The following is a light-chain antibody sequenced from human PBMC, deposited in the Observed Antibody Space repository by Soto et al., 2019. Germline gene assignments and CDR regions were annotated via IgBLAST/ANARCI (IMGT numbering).Light chain of an antibody. CDR1: QSVASN. CDR3: QQYNNWPWT. V-gene: IGKV3-15*01. J-gene: IGKJ1*01. Sequence: DIGMTQSPVPLSVSPGDRVTLTCRASQSVASNLAWYQQQPGKAPRLLIYDASTRETGVPARFSGSGSGTEFTLSISSLQSEDSAVYYCQQYNNWPWTFGQGTKVDNK. CDR2: DAS.